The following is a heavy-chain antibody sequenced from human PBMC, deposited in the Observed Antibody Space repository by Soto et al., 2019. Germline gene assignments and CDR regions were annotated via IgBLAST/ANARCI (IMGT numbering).Heavy chain of an antibody. CDR1: GFTFSSYE. V-gene: IGHV3-48*03. Sequence: PGGSLRLSCSASGFTFSSYEMNWVRQAPGKGLEWVSHISRSGTTIYYADSVQGRFTISRDNAKNSVYLDMNSLRAEDTAVYYCARXDGDSTAEQYYYYGMDVWGPGTTVTVSS. D-gene: IGHD3-22*01. J-gene: IGHJ6*02. CDR2: ISRSGTTI. CDR3: ARXDGDSTAEQYYYYGMDV.